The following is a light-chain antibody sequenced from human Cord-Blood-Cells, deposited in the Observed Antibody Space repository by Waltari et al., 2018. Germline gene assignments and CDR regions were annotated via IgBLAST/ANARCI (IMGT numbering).Light chain of an antibody. V-gene: IGLV2-23*01. CDR3: CSYAGSSTWV. Sequence: QSALTPPASASGSPGQSIATPCPGPSSDVGSYNLVPWYQQPPGKAPKRMVYEGSKRPSGVSNRFSGSKSGNTASLTISGLQAEDEADYYCCSYAGSSTWVFGGGTKLTVL. CDR1: SSDVGSYNL. CDR2: EGS. J-gene: IGLJ3*02.